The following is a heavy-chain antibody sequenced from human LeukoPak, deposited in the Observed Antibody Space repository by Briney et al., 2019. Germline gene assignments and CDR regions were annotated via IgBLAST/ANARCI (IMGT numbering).Heavy chain of an antibody. CDR2: IRYDGSNK. CDR3: AKGGYGDYKYFQH. CDR1: GFTFSSYG. J-gene: IGHJ1*01. V-gene: IGHV3-30*02. D-gene: IGHD4-17*01. Sequence: GGSLRLSCAASGFTFSSYGMHWVRQAPGKGLEWVAFIRYDGSNKYYADSVKGRFTISRDNSKNTLYLQMNSLRAEDTAVYYCAKGGYGDYKYFQHWGQGTLVTVSS.